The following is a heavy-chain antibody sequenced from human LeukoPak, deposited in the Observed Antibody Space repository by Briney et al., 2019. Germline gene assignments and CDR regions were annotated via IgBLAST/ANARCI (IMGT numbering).Heavy chain of an antibody. CDR3: ARSRKNDCTSTSCYTDY. D-gene: IGHD2-2*02. V-gene: IGHV4-39*01. CDR2: IYYSGST. CDR1: GGSISSSSYY. J-gene: IGHJ4*02. Sequence: PSETLSLTCTVSGGSISSSSYYWGWIRQPPGKGLEWIGSIYYSGSTYYNPSLKSRGTISVDTSKNQFSLKLSSVTAADMAVYYCARSRKNDCTSTSCYTDYWGQGTLVTVSS.